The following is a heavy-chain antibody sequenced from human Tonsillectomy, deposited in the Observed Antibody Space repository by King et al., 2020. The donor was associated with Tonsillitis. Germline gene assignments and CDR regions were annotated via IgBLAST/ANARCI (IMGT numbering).Heavy chain of an antibody. V-gene: IGHV3-30-3*01. Sequence: VQLVESGGGVVQPGRSLRLPCAASGFTFSSYAMHWVRQAPGKGLEWVAVISYDGSNKYYADSVKGRFTISRDNSKNTLYLQMNSLRAEDTAVYYCAREYACSTSCPPDYWGQGTLVTVSS. CDR1: GFTFSSYA. J-gene: IGHJ4*02. CDR2: ISYDGSNK. D-gene: IGHD2-2*01. CDR3: AREYACSTSCPPDY.